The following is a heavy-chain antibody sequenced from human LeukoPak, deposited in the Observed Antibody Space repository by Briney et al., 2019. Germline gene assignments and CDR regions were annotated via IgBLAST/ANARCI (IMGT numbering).Heavy chain of an antibody. CDR2: ISSSSSYT. CDR1: GCTSSDYY. D-gene: IGHD3-9*01. J-gene: IGHJ3*02. Sequence: GWPLRLSCAASGCTSSDYYMSWIRQAPGKGLEWVSYISSSSSYTNYADSVKGRFTISRDNAKNSLYLQMNSLRAEDTAVYYCATNYDILTGSPKDDAFDIWGQGTMVTVSS. V-gene: IGHV3-11*03. CDR3: ATNYDILTGSPKDDAFDI.